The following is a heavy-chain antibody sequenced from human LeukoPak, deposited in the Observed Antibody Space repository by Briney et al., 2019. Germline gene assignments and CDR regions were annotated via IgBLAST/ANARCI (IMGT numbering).Heavy chain of an antibody. V-gene: IGHV3-30-3*01. CDR2: ISYDGSNK. CDR3: AKSSSSSHYYYYYMDV. Sequence: GGSLRLSCAASGFTFSSYAMHWVRQAPGKGLEWVAVISYDGSNKYYADSVKGRFTISRDNSKNTLYLQMNSLRAEDTAVYYCAKSSSSSHYYYYYMDVWGKGTTVTVSS. D-gene: IGHD6-6*01. CDR1: GFTFSSYA. J-gene: IGHJ6*03.